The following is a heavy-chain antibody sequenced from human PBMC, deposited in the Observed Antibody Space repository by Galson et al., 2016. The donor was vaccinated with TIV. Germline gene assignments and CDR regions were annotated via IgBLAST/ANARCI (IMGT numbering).Heavy chain of an antibody. CDR2: IHSSGIT. Sequence: LSLTCDVSGGSINSAGYYWSWLRQQSGEGLEWIAYIHSSGITYYNPSLKSRVTLSVETSKSQFSLNLSSVTAADTAVYFCATLFLFDTGNVLVGAFDVWGHGTIVSVSS. V-gene: IGHV4-31*11. CDR3: ATLFLFDTGNVLVGAFDV. J-gene: IGHJ3*01. CDR1: GGSINSAGYY. D-gene: IGHD1-1*01.